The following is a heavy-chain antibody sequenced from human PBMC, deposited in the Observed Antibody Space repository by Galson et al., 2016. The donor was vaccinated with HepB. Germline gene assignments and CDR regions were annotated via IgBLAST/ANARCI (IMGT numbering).Heavy chain of an antibody. CDR2: ISSSSSYI. V-gene: IGHV3-11*06. CDR1: GFTFSDSY. D-gene: IGHD4-17*01. J-gene: IGHJ4*02. Sequence: SLRLSCAASGFTFSDSYMSWIRQAPGKGLEWVSSISSSSSYIYYADSVKGRFTISRDNAKNSLYLQMNSLRAEDTAVYYCARAVSWDYGDYAGYWGQGTLVTVSS. CDR3: ARAVSWDYGDYAGY.